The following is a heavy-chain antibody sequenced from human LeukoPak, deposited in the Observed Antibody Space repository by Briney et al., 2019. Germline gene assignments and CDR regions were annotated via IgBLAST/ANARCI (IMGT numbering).Heavy chain of an antibody. CDR1: GYSFTSYW. D-gene: IGHD6-13*01. Sequence: GESLKISCKGSGYSFTSYWIGWVRQMPGKGLEWMGIIYPGDSDTRYSPSFQGQVTISADKSISTAYLQWSSLKAPDTAMYYCARHSSSWYPWFDPWGQGTLVTVSS. V-gene: IGHV5-51*01. CDR2: IYPGDSDT. CDR3: ARHSSSWYPWFDP. J-gene: IGHJ5*02.